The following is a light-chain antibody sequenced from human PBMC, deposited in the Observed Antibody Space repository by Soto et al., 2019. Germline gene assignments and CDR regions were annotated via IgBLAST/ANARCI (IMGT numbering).Light chain of an antibody. CDR1: SSDVGAYNY. V-gene: IGLV2-14*01. J-gene: IGLJ1*01. Sequence: SVLTQPASVSGYPGQSITISCTGASSDVGAYNYVAWCQQHPGKGPKLLIYDVSNRPSGFSSRFSGSKSGNTASLTISGLRAEDEADYFCSSYTTSSTYVFGTGTRSPS. CDR3: SSYTTSSTYV. CDR2: DVS.